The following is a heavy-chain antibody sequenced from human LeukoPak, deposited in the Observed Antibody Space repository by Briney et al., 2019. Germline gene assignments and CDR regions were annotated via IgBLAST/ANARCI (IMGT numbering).Heavy chain of an antibody. CDR3: ARGPPYMTAWSRVDY. CDR1: GYSISSGYY. CDR2: VHHSGST. J-gene: IGHJ4*02. D-gene: IGHD1-1*01. V-gene: IGHV4-38-2*01. Sequence: SETLSLTCAVSGYSISSGYYWGWIRQPPGKGLEWIGIVHHSGSTYYNPSLKSRVTISADTSKNQFSLNLSSVTAADTAVYYCARGPPYMTAWSRVDYWGQGTLVTVFS.